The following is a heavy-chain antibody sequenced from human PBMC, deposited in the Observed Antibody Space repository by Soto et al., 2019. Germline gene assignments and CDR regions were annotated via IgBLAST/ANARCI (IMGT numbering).Heavy chain of an antibody. V-gene: IGHV3-7*01. CDR3: AFIAARPGDAFDI. D-gene: IGHD6-6*01. Sequence: GGSLRLSCAASGFTFSSYLMSWVRQAPGKGLEWVANIKQDGSEKYYVDSVKGRFTISRDNAENSLYLQMNSLRAEDTAVYYCAFIAARPGDAFDIWGQGTMVTVSS. CDR1: GFTFSSYL. J-gene: IGHJ3*02. CDR2: IKQDGSEK.